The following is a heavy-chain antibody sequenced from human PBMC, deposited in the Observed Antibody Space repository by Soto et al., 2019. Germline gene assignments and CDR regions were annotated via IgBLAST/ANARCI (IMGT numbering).Heavy chain of an antibody. CDR1: GYSFTSYW. J-gene: IGHJ6*02. CDR3: ARRGYSSYYYYYYGMDV. Sequence: GGSPKISCNGSGYSFTSYWIGWVRQMPGKGLEWMGIIYPGDSDTKYSPSFQGKVTISADKSISTAYLHWSSLKASDTAMYYWARRGYSSYYYYYYGMDVWGQGTTVTVS. D-gene: IGHD6-6*01. V-gene: IGHV5-51*01. CDR2: IYPGDSDT.